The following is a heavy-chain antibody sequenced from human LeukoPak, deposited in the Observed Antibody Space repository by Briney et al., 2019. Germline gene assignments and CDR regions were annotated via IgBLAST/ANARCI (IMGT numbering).Heavy chain of an antibody. CDR3: VRDGPSWGLL. V-gene: IGHV4-4*07. Sequence: SETLSLTCTVSGGSIGTYYWSWIRQPAGKGLEWIGRIFTTGGANYNPSLKSRVTMSLDTSNNLFSLKLNSVTAADTAVYYCVRDGPSWGLLWGQGALVTVSS. J-gene: IGHJ4*02. CDR2: IFTTGGA. CDR1: GGSIGTYY. D-gene: IGHD7-27*01.